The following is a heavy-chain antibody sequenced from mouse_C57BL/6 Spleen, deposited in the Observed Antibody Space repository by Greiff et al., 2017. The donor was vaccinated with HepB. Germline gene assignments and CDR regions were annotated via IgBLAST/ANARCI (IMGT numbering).Heavy chain of an antibody. CDR1: GYTFTSYW. V-gene: IGHV1-64*01. D-gene: IGHD4-1*01. Sequence: QVQLQQPGAELVKPGASVKLSCKASGYTFTSYWMHWVKQRPGQGLEWIGMIHPNSGSTNYNEKFKSKATLTVDKSSSTAYMQLSSLTSEDSAVYYCAREGWDEDYAMDYWGQGTSVTVSS. CDR2: IHPNSGST. J-gene: IGHJ4*01. CDR3: AREGWDEDYAMDY.